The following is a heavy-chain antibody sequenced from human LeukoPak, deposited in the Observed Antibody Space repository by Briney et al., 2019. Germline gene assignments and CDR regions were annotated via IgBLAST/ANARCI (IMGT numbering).Heavy chain of an antibody. CDR3: AKGGYSCGPGDPHFDY. CDR2: ISGSGGST. Sequence: GGSLRLSCAASGFTFSSYAMGWVRQAPGKGLEWVSAISGSGGSTYYADSVKGRFTISRDNSKNTLYLQMNSLRAEDTAVYYCAKGGYSCGPGDPHFDYWGQGTLVTVSS. D-gene: IGHD5-18*01. V-gene: IGHV3-23*01. J-gene: IGHJ4*02. CDR1: GFTFSSYA.